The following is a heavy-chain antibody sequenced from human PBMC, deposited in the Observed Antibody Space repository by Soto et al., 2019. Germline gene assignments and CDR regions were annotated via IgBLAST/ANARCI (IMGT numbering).Heavy chain of an antibody. Sequence: QVQLVESGGGVVQPGRSLRLSCAASGFPFTTYGMHWVREGPGKGLDWVAAISYDGSNKFYADSVKGRFTISRDNSKNTLYLQMNSLRPEATALYYWVGGQYYCDYRGQGTLVTVSS. CDR1: GFPFTTYG. J-gene: IGHJ4*02. D-gene: IGHD3-10*01. V-gene: IGHV3-30*03. CDR3: VGGQYYCDY. CDR2: ISYDGSNK.